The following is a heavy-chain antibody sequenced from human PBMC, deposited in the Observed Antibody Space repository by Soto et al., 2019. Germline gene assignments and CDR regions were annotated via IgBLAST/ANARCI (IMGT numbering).Heavy chain of an antibody. Sequence: SVKVSCKASGGTFSSYAISWVRQAPGQGLEWMGGIIPIFGTANYAQKFQGRVTITADKSTSTAYMELSSLRSEDTAVYYCARVSEVGATPFDYWGQGTLVTVSS. CDR1: GGTFSSYA. CDR2: IIPIFGTA. CDR3: ARVSEVGATPFDY. D-gene: IGHD1-26*01. J-gene: IGHJ4*02. V-gene: IGHV1-69*06.